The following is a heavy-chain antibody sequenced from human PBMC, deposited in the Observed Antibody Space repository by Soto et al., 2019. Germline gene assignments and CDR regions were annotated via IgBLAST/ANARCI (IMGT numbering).Heavy chain of an antibody. Sequence: QVTLKESGPVLVKPTETLTLTCTVSGFSLSNARMGVSWIRQPAGKALEWLAHIFSNDEKSYSTSLKSRLTISKDTSKSQVVLTMTNMDPVDTATYYCARTVLYGDYVEVIDYWGQGTLVTVSS. CDR3: ARTVLYGDYVEVIDY. D-gene: IGHD4-17*01. CDR2: IFSNDEK. J-gene: IGHJ4*02. V-gene: IGHV2-26*01. CDR1: GFSLSNARMG.